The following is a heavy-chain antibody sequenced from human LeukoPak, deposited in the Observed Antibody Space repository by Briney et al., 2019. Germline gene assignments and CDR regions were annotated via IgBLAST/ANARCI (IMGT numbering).Heavy chain of an antibody. Sequence: PSETPSLTCTVSGGSVSSGSYYWSWIRQPPGKGLEWIGYIYYSGGTNYNPSLKSRVTISVDTSKNKFSLKLSSVTAADTAVYYCARDTGGGWNVDWGQGTLVTVSS. J-gene: IGHJ4*02. CDR3: ARDTGGGWNVD. D-gene: IGHD1-1*01. CDR2: IYYSGGT. CDR1: GGSVSSGSYY. V-gene: IGHV4-61*01.